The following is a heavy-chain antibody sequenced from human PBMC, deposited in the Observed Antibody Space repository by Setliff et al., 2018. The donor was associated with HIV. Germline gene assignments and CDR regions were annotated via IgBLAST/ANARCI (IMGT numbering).Heavy chain of an antibody. CDR1: GYTLAGYF. CDR2: INVGKGNT. Sequence: GASVKVSCKASGYTLAGYFMHWVRQAPGQGLEWMGWINVGKGNTKYSQDLQGRVTITRDTSANTAYMELSRLRSDDTAVYFCARGALLAVFDFDHWGHGTLVTVSS. J-gene: IGHJ4*01. CDR3: ARGALLAVFDFDH. D-gene: IGHD3-10*01. V-gene: IGHV1-3*01.